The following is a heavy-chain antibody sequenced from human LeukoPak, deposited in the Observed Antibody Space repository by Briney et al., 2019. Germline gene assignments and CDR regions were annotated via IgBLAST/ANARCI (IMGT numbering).Heavy chain of an antibody. Sequence: ASVKVSCKASGYTFTSYGISWVRQAPGQGLEWMGWISAYNGNTNYAQKLQGRVTMTTDTSTSTAYMELRSLRSDDTAVYYCARERPIQLWSNNWFDPWGQGTLVTVSS. V-gene: IGHV1-18*01. D-gene: IGHD5-18*01. CDR2: ISAYNGNT. CDR1: GYTFTSYG. CDR3: ARERPIQLWSNNWFDP. J-gene: IGHJ5*02.